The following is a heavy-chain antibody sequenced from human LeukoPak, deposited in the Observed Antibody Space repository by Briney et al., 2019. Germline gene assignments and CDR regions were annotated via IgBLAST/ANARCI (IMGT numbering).Heavy chain of an antibody. J-gene: IGHJ4*02. D-gene: IGHD3-16*01. CDR1: VFTFSNYW. Sequence: GGSLRLSWAASVFTFSNYWMHWVRKAPGKGPVWVSRINTDGSITDYADSVKGRFTISRDNAKNALYLQMNRLRAEDTAVYFCVRESTSVTTFGFDYWGQGTLVTVSS. CDR2: INTDGSIT. CDR3: VRESTSVTTFGFDY. V-gene: IGHV3-74*01.